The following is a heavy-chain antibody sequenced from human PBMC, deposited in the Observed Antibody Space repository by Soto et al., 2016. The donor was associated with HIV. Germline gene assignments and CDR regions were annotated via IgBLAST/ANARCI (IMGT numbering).Heavy chain of an antibody. CDR3: ATNPHVGTALDY. D-gene: IGHD2-8*01. V-gene: IGHV1-46*01. CDR1: GGTFSSYA. CDR2: INPSGGST. J-gene: IGHJ4*02. Sequence: QVQLVQSGAEVKKPGSSVKVSCKASGGTFSSYAISWVRQAPGQGLEWMGIINPSGGSTSYAQKFQGRVTMTRDTSRSTVYMELSSLRFEDTAVYYCATNPHVGTALDYWGQGTLVSVSS.